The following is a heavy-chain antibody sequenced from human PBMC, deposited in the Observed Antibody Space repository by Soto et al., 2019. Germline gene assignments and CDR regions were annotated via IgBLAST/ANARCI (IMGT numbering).Heavy chain of an antibody. D-gene: IGHD5-18*01. V-gene: IGHV1-69*12. CDR2: IIPMFGTA. CDR3: ASGIQLWLRRMNNGYSG. Sequence: QVQLVQSGAEVKKPESSVKVSCKAPGGTFSTYAISWVRQAPGQGLEWMGRIIPMFGTANYAQRFQDRVTITADESTNTVYMELSSLRSEDTAVYFCASGIQLWLRRMNNGYSGWGQGTLVTVSS. J-gene: IGHJ4*02. CDR1: GGTFSTYA.